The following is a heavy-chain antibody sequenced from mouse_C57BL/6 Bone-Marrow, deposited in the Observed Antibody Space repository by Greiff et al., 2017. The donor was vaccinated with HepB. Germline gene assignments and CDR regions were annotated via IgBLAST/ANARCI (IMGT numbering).Heavy chain of an antibody. CDR3: ARDYVEYYFDY. D-gene: IGHD1-1*01. V-gene: IGHV1-64*01. CDR1: GYTFTSYW. Sequence: QVQLKQPGAELVKPGASVKLSCKASGYTFTSYWMHWVKQRPGQGLEWIGMIHPNSGSTNYNEKFKSKATLTVDKSSSTDYMQLSSLTSEDSAVYYCARDYVEYYFDYWGQGTTLTVSS. J-gene: IGHJ2*01. CDR2: IHPNSGST.